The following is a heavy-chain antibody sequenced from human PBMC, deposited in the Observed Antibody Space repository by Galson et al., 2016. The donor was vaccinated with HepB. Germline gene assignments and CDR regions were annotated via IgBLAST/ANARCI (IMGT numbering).Heavy chain of an antibody. CDR3: AYSRGDSSGFDAFDI. CDR2: IYWNDDK. D-gene: IGHD3-22*01. Sequence: PALVKPTQTLTLTCSFSGFSLSSSGVNLGWIRQPPGKALECLALIYWNDDKRYSPSLKSRLTITKDTSKNQVVLTMTNMDPADTATYYCAYSRGDSSGFDAFDIWGRGTMVTVSS. CDR1: GFSLSSSGVN. V-gene: IGHV2-5*01. J-gene: IGHJ3*02.